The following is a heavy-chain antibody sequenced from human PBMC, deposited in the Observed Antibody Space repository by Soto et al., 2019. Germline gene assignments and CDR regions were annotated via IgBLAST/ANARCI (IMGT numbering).Heavy chain of an antibody. J-gene: IGHJ3*02. CDR1: GFTFSSYA. CDR2: ISYDGSNK. CDR3: ARGLIVGATTGAFDI. Sequence: GGSLRLSCAASGFTFSSYAMHWVRQAPGKGLEWVAVISYDGSNKYYADSVKGRFTISRDNSKNTLYLQMNSLRAEDTAVYYCARGLIVGATTGAFDIWGQGTMVTVSS. V-gene: IGHV3-30*04. D-gene: IGHD1-26*01.